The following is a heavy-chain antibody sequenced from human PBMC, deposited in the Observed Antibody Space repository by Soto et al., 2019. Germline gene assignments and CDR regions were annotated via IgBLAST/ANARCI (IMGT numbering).Heavy chain of an antibody. J-gene: IGHJ5*02. Sequence: EVQLVESGGGLIQPGGSLRLSCAASGFTVSSNYMSWVRQAPGKGLEWVSVIYSGGSTYYADSVKGRFTISRDNSKNTLHLQMNSLRAEDTAVYYCARDLRGWARIAAAEEGYWFDPWGQGTLVTVSS. CDR3: ARDLRGWARIAAAEEGYWFDP. CDR2: IYSGGST. CDR1: GFTVSSNY. V-gene: IGHV3-53*01. D-gene: IGHD6-13*01.